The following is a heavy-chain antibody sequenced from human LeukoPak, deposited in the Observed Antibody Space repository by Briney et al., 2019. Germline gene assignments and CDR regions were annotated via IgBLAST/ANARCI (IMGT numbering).Heavy chain of an antibody. Sequence: GGSLRLSCAASGFTFSNYAMNWVRQAPGKGLEWVSGINGRGYSTYYADSVKGRFTISRDSSKNTLYLQMNSLRAEDTAVYYCARVTYGSGTYGAFDYWGQGTLVTVSS. CDR2: INGRGYST. CDR3: ARVTYGSGTYGAFDY. V-gene: IGHV3-23*01. J-gene: IGHJ4*02. D-gene: IGHD3-10*01. CDR1: GFTFSNYA.